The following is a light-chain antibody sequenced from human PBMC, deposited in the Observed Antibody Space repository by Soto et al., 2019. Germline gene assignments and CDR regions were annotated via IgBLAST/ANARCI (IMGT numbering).Light chain of an antibody. CDR3: QHRGKWPRT. CDR2: GAS. V-gene: IGKV3-11*01. CDR1: QSVSSY. Sequence: EIVLTQSPATLSLSPGERATLSCRASQSVSSYLAWYQQKPGQAPRLVIYGASNRATGIPARFSGSGSGTDFTLTISSLEPEDFAVYYCQHRGKWPRTFGQGTKLEIK. J-gene: IGKJ2*01.